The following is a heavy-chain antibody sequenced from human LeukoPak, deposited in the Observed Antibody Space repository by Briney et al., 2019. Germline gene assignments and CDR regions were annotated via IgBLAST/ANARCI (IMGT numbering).Heavy chain of an antibody. CDR1: GFTFSSYS. J-gene: IGHJ4*02. CDR3: ARSITIFGVVIIPDYYFDY. D-gene: IGHD3-3*01. Sequence: GGSLRLSSADSGFTFSSYSMKWCGQAPGNGLEWVSSISSSSSYIYYADSVKGRFTISRDNAKNSLYLQMNSLRAEDTAVYYCARSITIFGVVIIPDYYFDYWGQGTLVTVSS. CDR2: ISSSSSYI. V-gene: IGHV3-21*01.